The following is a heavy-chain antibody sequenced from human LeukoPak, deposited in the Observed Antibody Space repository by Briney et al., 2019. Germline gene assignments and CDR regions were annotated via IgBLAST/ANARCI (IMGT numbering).Heavy chain of an antibody. CDR3: ARAFTTMVRGVQFDY. Sequence: GGSLRLSCAASGFTVSSNYMSWVRQAPGKGLEWVSVIYSGGSTYYADSVKGRFTISRDNSKNTLYLQMNSLRAGDTAVYYCARAFTTMVRGVQFDYWGQGTLVTVSS. V-gene: IGHV3-66*01. CDR1: GFTVSSNY. CDR2: IYSGGST. J-gene: IGHJ4*02. D-gene: IGHD3-10*01.